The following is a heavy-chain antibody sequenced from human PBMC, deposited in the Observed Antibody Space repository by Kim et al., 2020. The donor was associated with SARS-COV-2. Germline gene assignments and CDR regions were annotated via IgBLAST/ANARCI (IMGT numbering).Heavy chain of an antibody. D-gene: IGHD2-21*02. V-gene: IGHV5-51*01. Sequence: PAFQGQVTISADKSISTAYLQWSSLKASDTAMYYCARPPRGGGGNSEVDYWGQGTLVTVSS. CDR3: ARPPRGGGGNSEVDY. J-gene: IGHJ4*02.